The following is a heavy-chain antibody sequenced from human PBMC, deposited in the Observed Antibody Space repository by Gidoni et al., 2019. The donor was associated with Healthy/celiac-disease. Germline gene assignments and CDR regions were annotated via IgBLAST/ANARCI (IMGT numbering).Heavy chain of an antibody. D-gene: IGHD1-26*01. CDR3: AVTWEGFDY. V-gene: IGHV4-34*01. Sequence: QVQLQQWGAGLCKPSGTLSLTCAGYGGSFSGYYWSWIRQPPGKGLEWIGEINHSGSTNYNPSPKSRVTISVDTSKNQFSLKLSSVTAADTAVYYCAVTWEGFDYWGQGTLVTVSS. CDR1: GGSFSGYY. CDR2: INHSGST. J-gene: IGHJ4*02.